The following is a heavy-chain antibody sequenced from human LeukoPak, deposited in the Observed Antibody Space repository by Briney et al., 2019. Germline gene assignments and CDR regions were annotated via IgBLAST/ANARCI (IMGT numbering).Heavy chain of an antibody. CDR1: GGSISSYY. D-gene: IGHD6-13*01. V-gene: IGHV4-59*08. CDR2: IYNSGST. J-gene: IGHJ6*03. CDR3: ARHRRTPKAGIAAAGINYYYMDV. Sequence: SETLSLTCTVSGGSISSYYWSWIRQPPGKGLEWIGYIYNSGSTNYNPSLKSRVTISVDTSKNQFSLKLSSVTAADTAVYYCARHRRTPKAGIAAAGINYYYMDVWGKGTTVTVSS.